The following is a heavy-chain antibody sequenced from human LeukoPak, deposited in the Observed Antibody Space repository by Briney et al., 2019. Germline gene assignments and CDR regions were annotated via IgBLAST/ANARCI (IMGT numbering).Heavy chain of an antibody. CDR1: GASIRSGDYY. V-gene: IGHV4-30-4*01. Sequence: SETLSLTCTVSGASIRSGDYYWSWIRQPPGKGLEWIGYIYDSGSTYYNPSLKSRITISVDTSENRFSLKLSSVTATDTAVYYCAIYDSSGYYNYWGQGTLVTVSS. D-gene: IGHD3-22*01. CDR2: IYDSGST. J-gene: IGHJ4*02. CDR3: AIYDSSGYYNY.